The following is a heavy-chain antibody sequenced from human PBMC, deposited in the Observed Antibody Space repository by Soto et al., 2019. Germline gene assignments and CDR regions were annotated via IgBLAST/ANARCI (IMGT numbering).Heavy chain of an antibody. CDR1: GGTFSSYA. J-gene: IGHJ6*02. V-gene: IGHV1-69*12. Sequence: QVQLVQSGAEVKKPGSSVKVSCKASGGTFSSYAISWVRQAPGQGLEWMGGIIPIFGTANYAQKVQGRVTITADESTITPYMDLSSLRSEHTAVYYCARGPLIPAAPYYYYGMDVWGQGTTVTVSS. CDR3: ARGPLIPAAPYYYYGMDV. D-gene: IGHD6-13*01. CDR2: IIPIFGTA.